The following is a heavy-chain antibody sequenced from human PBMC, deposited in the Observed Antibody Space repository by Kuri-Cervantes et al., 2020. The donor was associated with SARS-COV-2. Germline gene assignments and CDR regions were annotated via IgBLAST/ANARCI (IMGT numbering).Heavy chain of an antibody. V-gene: IGHV6-1*01. Sequence: SQTLSLTCAISGDSVSSKIAAWNWIRQSPSRGPEWLGRTYYRSKWYDDYAVSVKSRISINPDTSKNQFSLHLNSVTPEDTAVYYCARGTNWPPDGWFDPWGQGTLVTVSS. CDR1: GDSVSSKIAA. D-gene: IGHD7-27*01. CDR3: ARGTNWPPDGWFDP. CDR2: TYYRSKWYD. J-gene: IGHJ5*02.